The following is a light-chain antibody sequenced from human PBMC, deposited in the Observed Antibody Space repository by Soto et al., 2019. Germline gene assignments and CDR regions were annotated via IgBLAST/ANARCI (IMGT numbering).Light chain of an antibody. CDR3: QQYNNWTPLT. CDR2: GAS. CDR1: QSVSSN. J-gene: IGKJ4*01. V-gene: IGKV3-15*01. Sequence: EIVMTQSPATLSVSPGERATLSCRASQSVSSNLAWYQQKPGQAPRLLIYGASTRATGIPARFSGSGSGTEFTLTISSLQSADFAVYYCQQYNNWTPLTFGGGTKVEIK.